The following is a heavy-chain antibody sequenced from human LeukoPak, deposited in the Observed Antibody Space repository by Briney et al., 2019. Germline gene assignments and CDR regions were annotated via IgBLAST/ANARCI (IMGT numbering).Heavy chain of an antibody. V-gene: IGHV1-69*05. CDR2: IIPIFGTA. J-gene: IGHJ4*02. D-gene: IGHD6-13*01. Sequence: SVKVSCKASGGTFSSYAISWVRQAPGQGLEWMGRIIPIFGTANYAQKFQGRVTITTDESTSTAYMELSSLRSEDTAVYYCARDRPYSSGWYYWGQGTLVTVSS. CDR3: ARDRPYSSGWYY. CDR1: GGTFSSYA.